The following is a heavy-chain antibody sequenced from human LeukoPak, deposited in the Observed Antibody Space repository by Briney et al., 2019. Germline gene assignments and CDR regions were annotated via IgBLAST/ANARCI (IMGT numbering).Heavy chain of an antibody. CDR3: ARDDLGQLGQGMDV. CDR1: GGSISSYY. CDR2: IYYSGST. D-gene: IGHD6-6*01. Sequence: PSETLSLTCTVSGGSISSYYWSWIRQPPGKGLEWIGYIYYSGSTNYNPSLKSRVTISVDTSKNQFPLKLSSVTAADTAVYYCARDDLGQLGQGMDVWGQGTTVTVSS. V-gene: IGHV4-59*12. J-gene: IGHJ6*02.